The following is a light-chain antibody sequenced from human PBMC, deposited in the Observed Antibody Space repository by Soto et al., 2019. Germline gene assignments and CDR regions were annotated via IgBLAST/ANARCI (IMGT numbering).Light chain of an antibody. CDR2: FAS. J-gene: IGKJ1*01. CDR1: EDISSY. Sequence: DIQLTQSPSFLSASVGDRVTITCRASEDISSYLAWYQKKPGKAPKLLIYFASTLQSGVPSRFSGNGSGTEFTLTISSLQPEDFATYYCQQLNYYPRTFGQGTKVEIK. CDR3: QQLNYYPRT. V-gene: IGKV1-9*01.